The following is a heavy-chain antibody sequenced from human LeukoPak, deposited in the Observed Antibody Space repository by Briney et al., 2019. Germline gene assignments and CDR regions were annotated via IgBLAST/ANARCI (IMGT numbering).Heavy chain of an antibody. Sequence: GGSLRLSCAASGFTFSSYAMSWVRQAPGKGLEWVANIKQDGSEKYYVDSVKGRFTISRDNAKNSLYLQMNSLRAEDTAVYYCARDGGDYGDETDYWGQGTLVTVSS. J-gene: IGHJ4*02. CDR1: GFTFSSYA. CDR2: IKQDGSEK. D-gene: IGHD4-17*01. V-gene: IGHV3-7*01. CDR3: ARDGGDYGDETDY.